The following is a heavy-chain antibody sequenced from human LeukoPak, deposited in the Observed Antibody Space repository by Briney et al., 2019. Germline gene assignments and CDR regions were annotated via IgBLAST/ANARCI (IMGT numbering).Heavy chain of an antibody. CDR3: ARYSSGWLDAFDI. CDR2: IYSSGST. Sequence: SETLSLTCTVSGGSMSGYYWSWIRQPAGEGLEWIGHIYSSGSTNYNPSLRSRVTMSVDKSKNQFSLKLSSVTAADTAVYYCARYSSGWLDAFDIWGQGTMVTVSS. D-gene: IGHD6-19*01. V-gene: IGHV4-4*07. CDR1: GGSMSGYY. J-gene: IGHJ3*02.